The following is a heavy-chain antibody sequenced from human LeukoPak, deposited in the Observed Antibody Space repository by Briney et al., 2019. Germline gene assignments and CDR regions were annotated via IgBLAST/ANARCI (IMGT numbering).Heavy chain of an antibody. V-gene: IGHV3-23*01. J-gene: IGHJ4*02. CDR1: GFTFSSYA. CDR3: AKGLEKVVVASYLDY. D-gene: IGHD3-22*01. Sequence: GASLRLSCAASGFTFSSYAMSWVRQAPGKGLEWVSVISGSGGSTYYADSVKGRFTISRDNSKITLYLQMNSLRAEDTAVYYCAKGLEKVVVASYLDYWGQGTLVTVSS. CDR2: ISGSGGST.